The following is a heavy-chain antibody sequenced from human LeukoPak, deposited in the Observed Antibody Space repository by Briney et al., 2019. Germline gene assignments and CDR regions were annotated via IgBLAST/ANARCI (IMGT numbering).Heavy chain of an antibody. CDR3: ARHNGYGGNSPYYYYYYYMDV. V-gene: IGHV3-23*01. CDR1: GFTFTRYA. CDR2: ISGSGGST. J-gene: IGHJ6*03. D-gene: IGHD4-23*01. Sequence: QAGGTLRLSCAASGFTFTRYAMTWVRQAPGKGLEWVSGISGSGGSTYYADSVKGRFTISRDNSKNTLYLQMNSLKASDTAMYYCARHNGYGGNSPYYYYYYYMDVWGKGTTVTVSS.